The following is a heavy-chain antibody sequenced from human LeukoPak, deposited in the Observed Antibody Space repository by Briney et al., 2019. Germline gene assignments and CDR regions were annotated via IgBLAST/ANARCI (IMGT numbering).Heavy chain of an antibody. CDR1: GGSISSGGYY. V-gene: IGHV4-31*03. J-gene: IGHJ4*02. D-gene: IGHD6-13*01. CDR3: ARRRSSSWYFDY. CDR2: IYYSGST. Sequence: SQTLSLTCTVSGGSISSGGYYWSWIRQHPGKGLEWIGYIYYSGSTYYNPSLKSRVTISVDRSKNQFSLKLSSVTAADTAVYYCARRRSSSWYFDYWGQGTLVTVSS.